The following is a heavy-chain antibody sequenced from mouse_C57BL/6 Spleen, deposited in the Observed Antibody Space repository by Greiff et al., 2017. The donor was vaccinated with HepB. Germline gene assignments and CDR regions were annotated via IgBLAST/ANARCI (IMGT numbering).Heavy chain of an antibody. J-gene: IGHJ3*01. Sequence: VKLVESGPELVKPGASVKLSCKASGYTFTSYDINWVKQRPGQGLEWIGWIYPRDGSTKYNEKFKGKATLTVDTSSSTAYMELHSLTSEDSAVYFCARRITTGSFAYWGQGTLVTVSA. D-gene: IGHD1-1*01. CDR1: GYTFTSYD. V-gene: IGHV1-85*01. CDR2: IYPRDGST. CDR3: ARRITTGSFAY.